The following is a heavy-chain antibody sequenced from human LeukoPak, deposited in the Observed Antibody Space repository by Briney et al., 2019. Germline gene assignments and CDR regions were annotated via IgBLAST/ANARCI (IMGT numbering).Heavy chain of an antibody. Sequence: GGSLRLSCAASGFTFSTYVMHWVRQAPGKGLEWVAVISNDGSTKYYADSVKGRFTVSRDNSKNTVYLQMNSLRAEDTAVYYCARDAPPLGMDVWGIGTTVIVSS. J-gene: IGHJ6*04. CDR2: ISNDGSTK. CDR1: GFTFSTYV. CDR3: ARDAPPLGMDV. V-gene: IGHV3-30*04.